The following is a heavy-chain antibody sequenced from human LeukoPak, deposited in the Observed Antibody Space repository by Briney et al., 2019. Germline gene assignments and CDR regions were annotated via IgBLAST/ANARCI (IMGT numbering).Heavy chain of an antibody. Sequence: ASAKVSCKASGYTFTSYGISWVRQAPGQGLEWMRWISPYNGNTNYAQKLQGRVTMTTDTSTTTAYMELRSLRSDDTAVYYCAREMATIVNQFDYWGQGTLVTVSS. CDR1: GYTFTSYG. CDR2: ISPYNGNT. V-gene: IGHV1-18*01. CDR3: AREMATIVNQFDY. J-gene: IGHJ4*02. D-gene: IGHD5-24*01.